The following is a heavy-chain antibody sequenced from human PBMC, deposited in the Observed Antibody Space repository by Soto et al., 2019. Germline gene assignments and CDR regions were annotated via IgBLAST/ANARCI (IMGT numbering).Heavy chain of an antibody. D-gene: IGHD5-18*01. CDR3: ASDDVDTAMPYGMDV. CDR1: GGTFSSYA. CDR2: IIPICGNA. J-gene: IGHJ6*02. Sequence: QVQLVQSGAEVKKPGSSVKVSCKASGGTFSSYAISWVRQAPGQGLEWMGGIIPICGNANYAQTFQGRVTITADESTGTAYLERSSLRSEVTAVYYCASDDVDTAMPYGMDVRGQGATVTVSS. V-gene: IGHV1-69*12.